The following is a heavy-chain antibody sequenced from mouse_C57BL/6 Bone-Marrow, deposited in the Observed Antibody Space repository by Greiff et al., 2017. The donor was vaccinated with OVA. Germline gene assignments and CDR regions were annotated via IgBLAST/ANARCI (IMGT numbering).Heavy chain of an antibody. CDR2: IYPRSGNT. CDR1: GYTFTSYG. V-gene: IGHV1-81*01. D-gene: IGHD2-2*01. Sequence: VQLQQSGAELARPGASVKLSCKASGYTFTSYGISWVKQRTGQGLEWVGEIYPRSGNTYYNEKFKGKATLTADKSSSTAYMELRSLTSEDSAVYFCAREGYHFDYWGQGTTLTVSS. CDR3: AREGYHFDY. J-gene: IGHJ2*01.